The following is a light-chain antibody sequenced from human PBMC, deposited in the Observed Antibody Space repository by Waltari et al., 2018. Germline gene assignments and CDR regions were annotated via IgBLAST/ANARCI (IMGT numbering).Light chain of an antibody. CDR1: KLGDKF. Sequence: SYELTQPPSVSVSPGQTATIACSGDKLGDKFVSWYQQKPGQSPVWVIHQDTKRPAGIPGRFSGSNSGNTATLTISGTQAMDEADYYCQAWDSTTVVFGGGTKLTAL. CDR2: QDT. V-gene: IGLV3-1*01. CDR3: QAWDSTTVV. J-gene: IGLJ2*01.